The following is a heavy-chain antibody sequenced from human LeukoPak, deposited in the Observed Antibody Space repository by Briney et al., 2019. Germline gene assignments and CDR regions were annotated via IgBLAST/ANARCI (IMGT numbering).Heavy chain of an antibody. D-gene: IGHD2-2*01. Sequence: GGSLRLSSAASGFTFNNYAMSWVRQAPGKGLERVSTISSSGANTYYADSVKGRFTISRDNSKNTLYLQMNSLRAEDTAVYYCAKGGEYQLPGDYWGQGTLVTVSS. V-gene: IGHV3-23*01. CDR1: GFTFNNYA. J-gene: IGHJ4*02. CDR2: ISSSGANT. CDR3: AKGGEYQLPGDY.